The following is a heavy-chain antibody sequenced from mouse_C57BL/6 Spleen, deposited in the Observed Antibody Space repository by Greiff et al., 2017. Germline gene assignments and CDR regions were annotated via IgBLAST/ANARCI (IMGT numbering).Heavy chain of an antibody. D-gene: IGHD2-3*01. J-gene: IGHJ2*01. CDR1: GFTFSSYA. Sequence: DVHLVESGEGLVKPGGSPKLPCEAPGFTFSSYAMSWVRQTPEKRLEWVADITSGGDYIYYAETVKGRFTITRDNARNTLYLQMSSLKSEDTAIYYCTREQRWYFDYWGQGTTLTVSS. V-gene: IGHV5-9-1*02. CDR3: TREQRWYFDY. CDR2: ITSGGDYI.